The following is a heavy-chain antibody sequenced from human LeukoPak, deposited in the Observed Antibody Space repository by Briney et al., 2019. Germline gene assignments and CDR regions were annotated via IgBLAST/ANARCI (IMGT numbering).Heavy chain of an antibody. Sequence: SETLSLTCTVSGGSISSGSYYWSWIRQPAGKGLEWIGRIYTSGSTNYNPSLKSRVTMSIDTSENQFSLKLSSVTAADTAVYYCARSDIPTRRPGVFDYWGQGFLVTVSS. D-gene: IGHD6-6*01. CDR1: GGSISSGSYY. J-gene: IGHJ4*02. CDR3: ARSDIPTRRPGVFDY. V-gene: IGHV4-61*02. CDR2: IYTSGST.